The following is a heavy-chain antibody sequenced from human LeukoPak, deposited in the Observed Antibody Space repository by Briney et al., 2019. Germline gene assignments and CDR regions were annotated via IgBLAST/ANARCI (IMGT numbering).Heavy chain of an antibody. V-gene: IGHV3-23*01. CDR3: AKDKTTTVTALDY. CDR1: GFTFSSYS. D-gene: IGHD4-17*01. CDR2: ISDSGDYT. Sequence: GGSLTLSCACSGFTFSSYSMSWVRQAPGQGLEWVSVISDSGDYTSYADSVRGRFTISRDNSRNTLYLQMISLRPEDTAVYYCAKDKTTTVTALDYWGQGTLVTVSS. J-gene: IGHJ4*02.